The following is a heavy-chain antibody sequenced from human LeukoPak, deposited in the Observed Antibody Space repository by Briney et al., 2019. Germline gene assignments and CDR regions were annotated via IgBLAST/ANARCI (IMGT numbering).Heavy chain of an antibody. CDR1: GFTFSNYA. J-gene: IGHJ4*02. D-gene: IGHD6-13*01. CDR3: GAPHSSCFS. Sequence: TGGSLSLSCAASGFTFSNYAMSWVRQAPGKGLEWVSAISGSGGTTYYADSVKGRFTISRDNSKNTLYLQMNSLRVEDTAVYYCGAPHSSCFSGGQGALVTVSS. V-gene: IGHV3-23*01. CDR2: ISGSGGTT.